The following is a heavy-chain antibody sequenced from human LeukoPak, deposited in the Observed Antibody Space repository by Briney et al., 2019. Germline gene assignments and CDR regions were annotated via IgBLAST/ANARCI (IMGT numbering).Heavy chain of an antibody. J-gene: IGHJ4*02. CDR2: ISWNSGSI. D-gene: IGHD3-22*01. CDR3: AKDQGYYYDSSGYTF. CDR1: GFTFSSYA. Sequence: GGSLRLSCAASGFTFSSYAMHWVRQAPGKGLELVSGISWNSGSIGYADSVKGRFTISRDNAKNSLYLQMNSLRAEDTALYYCAKDQGYYYDSSGYTFWGQGTLVAVSS. V-gene: IGHV3-9*01.